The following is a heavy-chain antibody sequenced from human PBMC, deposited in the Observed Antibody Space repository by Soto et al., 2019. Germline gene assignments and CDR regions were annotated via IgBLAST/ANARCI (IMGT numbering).Heavy chain of an antibody. CDR1: GFSFSDHY. Sequence: EVQLVESGGGLVQPGGSLTLSCAASGFSFSDHYMEWVRQAPGKGPEWVGRSKHKPENYTTEYAASVQGRFTISRDASKNSLYLQMNSLKTEDTAVYFCVNYIAGTTYWGQGTLVTVSS. CDR2: SKHKPENYTT. CDR3: VNYIAGTTY. V-gene: IGHV3-72*01. J-gene: IGHJ4*02. D-gene: IGHD2-15*01.